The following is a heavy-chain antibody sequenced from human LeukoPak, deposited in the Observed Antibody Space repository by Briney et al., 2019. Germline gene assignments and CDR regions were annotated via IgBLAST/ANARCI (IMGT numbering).Heavy chain of an antibody. J-gene: IGHJ4*02. V-gene: IGHV4-39*01. D-gene: IGHD1-14*01. Sequence: SETLSLTCTVSGGSISSSSYYWGWIRQPPGKGLEWIGSIYYSGSTYYNPSLKSRVTISVDTSKNQFSLKLSSVTAADTAVYYCARLWPAGTTPGWVQGTLVTVSS. CDR1: GGSISSSSYY. CDR2: IYYSGST. CDR3: ARLWPAGTTPG.